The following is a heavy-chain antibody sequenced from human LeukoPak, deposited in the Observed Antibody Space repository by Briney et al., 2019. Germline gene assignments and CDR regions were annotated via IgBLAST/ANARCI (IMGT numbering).Heavy chain of an antibody. CDR1: GFTFSSYA. Sequence: PGGSLRLSCSASGFTFSSYAIHWVRQAPGEGLEYVSSISSNGGSTYYADSVKGRFTISRDNSKNTLFLQMSSLRTEDTAVYYCASPYSGYDYNFDHWGQGTLVTVSS. J-gene: IGHJ4*02. CDR2: ISSNGGST. CDR3: ASPYSGYDYNFDH. V-gene: IGHV3-64D*06. D-gene: IGHD5-12*01.